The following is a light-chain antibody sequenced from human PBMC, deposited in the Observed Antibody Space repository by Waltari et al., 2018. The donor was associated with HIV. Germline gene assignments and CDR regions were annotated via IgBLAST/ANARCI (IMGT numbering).Light chain of an antibody. CDR2: KNK. J-gene: IGLJ2*01. V-gene: IGLV1-40*03. CDR1: SSNIGAGYD. Sequence: QSVLTQPPSISGAPGQRITVACSGPSSNIGAGYDVHRYQQLPGTAPKLLLYKNKNRPSGVPDRFSASKSDASASLAITGLQAADEGDYFCQSYDTSLSAWVFGGGTRLTVL. CDR3: QSYDTSLSAWV.